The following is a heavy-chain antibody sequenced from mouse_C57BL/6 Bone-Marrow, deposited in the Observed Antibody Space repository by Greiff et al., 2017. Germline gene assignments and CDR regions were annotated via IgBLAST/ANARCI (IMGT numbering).Heavy chain of an antibody. V-gene: IGHV10-1*02. CDR1: GFTFNTYA. J-gene: IGHJ2*01. CDR2: IRSKSNNYAT. Sequence: EVMLVESGGGLVQPKGSLKLSCAASGFTFNTYAMNWVRQAPGKGLEWVARIRSKSNNYATYYAESVKDRFTISRDDSQSMLYLQMNNLKTEDTAMYYCVRKHGYGVYFDYWGQGTTLTVSS. CDR3: VRKHGYGVYFDY. D-gene: IGHD1-1*02.